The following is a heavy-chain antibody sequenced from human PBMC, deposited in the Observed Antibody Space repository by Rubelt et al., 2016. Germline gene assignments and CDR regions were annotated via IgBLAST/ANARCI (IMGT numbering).Heavy chain of an antibody. J-gene: IGHJ5*02. Sequence: TNYNPSLKSRVTISVDTSKNQFSLKLSSVTAADTAVYYCARDGASRASWFDPWGQGTLVTVSS. D-gene: IGHD2-2*01. CDR2: T. V-gene: IGHV4-59*01. CDR3: ARDGASRASWFDP.